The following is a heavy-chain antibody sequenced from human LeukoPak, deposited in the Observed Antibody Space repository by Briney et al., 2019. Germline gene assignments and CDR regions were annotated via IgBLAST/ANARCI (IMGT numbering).Heavy chain of an antibody. D-gene: IGHD3-22*01. CDR2: TRNKANSYST. J-gene: IGHJ3*02. CDR3: TRERAAITMIDAFDI. V-gene: IGHV3-72*01. Sequence: GGSLRLSCAASGFTFSDHFMDWVRQAPGKGLEWVGRTRNKANSYSTEYAASVKGRFTISRDDSKNSIYLQMNSLKTEDTAVYYCTRERAAITMIDAFDIWGQGTMVTVSS. CDR1: GFTFSDHF.